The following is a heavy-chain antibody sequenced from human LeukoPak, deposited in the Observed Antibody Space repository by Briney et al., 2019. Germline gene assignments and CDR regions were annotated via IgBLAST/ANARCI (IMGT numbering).Heavy chain of an antibody. Sequence: PGGSLRLSCAASGFTFRNYGMSWVRQAPGKGLEWVANIKQDGSEKYYVDSVKGRFIVSRDNAKNSLYLQMNSLRAEDTAVYYCASGRWKNDYWGQGTLVTVAS. CDR2: IKQDGSEK. V-gene: IGHV3-7*01. D-gene: IGHD4-23*01. CDR1: GFTFRNYG. CDR3: ASGRWKNDY. J-gene: IGHJ4*02.